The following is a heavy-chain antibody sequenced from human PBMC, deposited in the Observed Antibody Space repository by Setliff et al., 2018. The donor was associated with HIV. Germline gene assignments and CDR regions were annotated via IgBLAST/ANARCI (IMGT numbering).Heavy chain of an antibody. V-gene: IGHV4-39*02. Sequence: SETLSLTCGVSGGSISVNNYYWAWVRQPPGKGLEWIGSVHKSGNSYYKPSLKSRATISVDTPENHFSLRLSSVTAADTAVYYCARLDYSNYYSYYIDVWGEGTMVTV. CDR3: ARLDYSNYYSYYIDV. CDR1: GGSISVNNYY. D-gene: IGHD4-4*01. CDR2: VHKSGNS. J-gene: IGHJ6*03.